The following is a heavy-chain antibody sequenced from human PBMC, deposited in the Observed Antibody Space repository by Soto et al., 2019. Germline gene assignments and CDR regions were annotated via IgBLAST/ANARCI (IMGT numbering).Heavy chain of an antibody. D-gene: IGHD4-17*01. Sequence: QVQLVQSGAEMKKPGSSVKVSCKASGGTFSSYAISWVRQAPGQGLEWMGGIIPIFGTANYAQKFQGRVTMTADESTSTAYMDLSSLRSEDTAVYYCASPPTTGNSYYYGMDVWGQGTTVTVSS. CDR2: IIPIFGTA. J-gene: IGHJ6*02. V-gene: IGHV1-69*12. CDR3: ASPPTTGNSYYYGMDV. CDR1: GGTFSSYA.